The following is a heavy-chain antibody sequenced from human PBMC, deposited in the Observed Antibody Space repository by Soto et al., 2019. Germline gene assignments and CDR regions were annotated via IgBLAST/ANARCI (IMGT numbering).Heavy chain of an antibody. J-gene: IGHJ6*02. D-gene: IGHD6-13*01. CDR2: IKSKTDGGTT. Sequence: PGGSLRLSCAASGFTFSNAWMNWVRQAPGKGLKWVGRIKSKTDGGTTDYAAPVKGRFTISRDDSKNTLYLQMNSLKTEDTAVYYCTTDTYSSSWLYYYYYGMDVWGQGTTVTVSS. V-gene: IGHV3-15*07. CDR1: GFTFSNAW. CDR3: TTDTYSSSWLYYYYYGMDV.